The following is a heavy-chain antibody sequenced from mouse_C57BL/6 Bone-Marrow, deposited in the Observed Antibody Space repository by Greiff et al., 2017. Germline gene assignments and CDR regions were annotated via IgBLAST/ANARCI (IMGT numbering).Heavy chain of an antibody. CDR2: IHPNSGST. CDR1: GYTFTSYW. V-gene: IGHV1-64*01. Sequence: QVQLKQPGAELVKPGASVKLSCKASGYTFTSYWMHWVKQRPGQGLEWIGMIHPNSGSTNYNEKFKSKATLTVDKSSSTAYMQLSSLTSEDSAVYYCARNGYYFAYWGQGTLVTVSA. CDR3: ARNGYYFAY. J-gene: IGHJ3*01. D-gene: IGHD2-3*01.